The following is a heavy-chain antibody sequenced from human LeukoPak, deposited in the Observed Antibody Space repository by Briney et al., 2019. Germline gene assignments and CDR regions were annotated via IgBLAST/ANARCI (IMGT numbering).Heavy chain of an antibody. CDR1: GFTFSSYA. V-gene: IGHV3-23*01. CDR3: AKDGRRFGELGFNWFDP. CDR2: ISGPGGST. J-gene: IGHJ5*02. D-gene: IGHD3-10*01. Sequence: GGSLRLSCAASGFTFSSYAMSWVRQAPGKGLEWVSVISGPGGSTYYADSVKCRFTISRDNSKNTLYLQMNSLRAEDTAVYYCAKDGRRFGELGFNWFDPWGQGTLVTVSS.